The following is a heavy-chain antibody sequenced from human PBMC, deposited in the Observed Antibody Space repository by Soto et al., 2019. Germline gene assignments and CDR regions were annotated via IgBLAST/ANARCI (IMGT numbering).Heavy chain of an antibody. CDR3: ARAYNWNDANWFDP. CDR1: GYTFTGYY. V-gene: IGHV1-2*04. Sequence: ASVKVSCKASGYTFTGYYMHWVRQAPGQGLEWMGWINPNSGGTNYAQKFQGWVTMTRDTSISTAYMELSRLRSDDTAVYYCARAYNWNDANWFDPWGQGTLVTVSS. CDR2: INPNSGGT. D-gene: IGHD1-20*01. J-gene: IGHJ5*02.